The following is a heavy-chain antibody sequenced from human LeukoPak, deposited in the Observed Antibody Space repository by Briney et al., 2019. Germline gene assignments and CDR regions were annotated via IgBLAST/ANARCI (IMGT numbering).Heavy chain of an antibody. V-gene: IGHV3-21*01. CDR2: ISSGSDHI. CDR1: EFDFSSHA. D-gene: IGHD6-6*01. CDR3: ARNDYSTSSGYDS. J-gene: IGHJ4*02. Sequence: GGSLRLSCAASEFDFSSHAMTWVRQAPGKGLEWVSSISSGSDHIYYADSVRGRFTISRDNAKNSLYLQMDSLRAEDTAVFFCARNDYSTSSGYDSWGQGTLVTVSS.